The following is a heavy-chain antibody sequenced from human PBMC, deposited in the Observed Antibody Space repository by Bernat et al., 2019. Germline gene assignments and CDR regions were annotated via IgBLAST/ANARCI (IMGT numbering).Heavy chain of an antibody. CDR1: GFTFSYAW. Sequence: EVQLVEAGAGLVEPGGSLRLSCAASGFTFSYAWMDWVRQAPGKGLEWVGRIKTQSDGGTTDYAAPVRGRFTISRDDSRNTLYLQMNSLKIEDTAVYYCATERGYGSSCYFDYWGQGAVVTVSS. V-gene: IGHV3-15*07. CDR3: ATERGYGSSCYFDY. CDR2: IKTQSDGGTT. D-gene: IGHD6-6*01. J-gene: IGHJ4*03.